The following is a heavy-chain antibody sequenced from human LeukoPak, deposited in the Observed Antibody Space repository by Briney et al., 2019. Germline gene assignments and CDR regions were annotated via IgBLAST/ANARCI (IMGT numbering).Heavy chain of an antibody. D-gene: IGHD4-11*01. CDR2: INPNSGGT. CDR1: GYTFTGYY. J-gene: IGHJ4*02. CDR3: AVTYSNYVF. V-gene: IGHV1-2*02. Sequence: ASVKVSCKASGYTFTGYYMHWVRQAPGQGLEWMEWINPNSGGTNYAQKFQGRVPMTRDTSISTAYMELSRLRSDDTAVYYCAVTYSNYVFWGQGTLVTVSS.